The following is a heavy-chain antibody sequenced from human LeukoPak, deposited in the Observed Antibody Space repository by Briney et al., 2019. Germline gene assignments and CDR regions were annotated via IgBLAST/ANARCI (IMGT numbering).Heavy chain of an antibody. D-gene: IGHD3-10*01. CDR1: GGSFSGYY. Sequence: PSETLSLTWAVYGGSFSGYYWSWIRQPPEKGLEWIGEINHSGSTNYNPSLKSRVTISVDTSKNQFSLKLSSVTAADTAVYYCASQSSMVRFDYWGQGTLVTVSS. J-gene: IGHJ4*02. CDR2: INHSGST. CDR3: ASQSSMVRFDY. V-gene: IGHV4-34*01.